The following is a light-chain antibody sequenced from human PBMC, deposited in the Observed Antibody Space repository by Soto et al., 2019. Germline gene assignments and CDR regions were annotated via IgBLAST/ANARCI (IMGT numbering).Light chain of an antibody. CDR1: SSNIGAGYD. CDR3: QSYDSSLSGYVV. Sequence: QSVLTQPPSVSGAPGQRVTISCTGSSSNIGAGYDVHWYPQLPGTAPNLLIYVNRNRPSGVPDRFSGSKSGTAASLAITGLQAEDEADYYCQSYDSSLSGYVVFGGGTKLTVL. J-gene: IGLJ2*01. CDR2: VNR. V-gene: IGLV1-40*01.